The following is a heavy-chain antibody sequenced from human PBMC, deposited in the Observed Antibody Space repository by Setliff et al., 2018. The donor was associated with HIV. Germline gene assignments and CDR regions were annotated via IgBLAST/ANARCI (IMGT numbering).Heavy chain of an antibody. CDR3: ARDWAEDYYGSGSFQY. CDR1: GYMFSGFH. V-gene: IGHV1-2*06. J-gene: IGHJ1*01. D-gene: IGHD3-10*01. Sequence: ASVKVSCKASGYMFSGFHMHWVRQAAGQGLEWMGRITPNSGGTNYAQKFQGRVTMTRDTSISTAYMELSRLRSDDTAVYYCARDWAEDYYGSGSFQYWGQGTLVTVSS. CDR2: ITPNSGGT.